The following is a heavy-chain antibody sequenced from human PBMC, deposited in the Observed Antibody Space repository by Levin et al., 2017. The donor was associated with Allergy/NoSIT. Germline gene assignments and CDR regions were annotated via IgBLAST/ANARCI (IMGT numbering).Heavy chain of an antibody. V-gene: IGHV3-30-3*01. CDR3: ARGDEGVASYYYGMDV. Sequence: PGGSLRLSCAASGFTFSSYAMHWVRQAPGKGLEWVAVISYDGSNKYYADSVKGRFTISRDNSKNTLYLQMNSLRAEDTAVYYCARGDEGVASYYYGMDVWGQGTTVTVSS. D-gene: IGHD5-12*01. J-gene: IGHJ6*02. CDR1: GFTFSSYA. CDR2: ISYDGSNK.